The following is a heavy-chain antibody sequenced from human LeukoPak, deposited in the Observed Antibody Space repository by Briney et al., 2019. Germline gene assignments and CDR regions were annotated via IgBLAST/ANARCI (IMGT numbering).Heavy chain of an antibody. CDR3: ARVHRPLGYCSSTSCFHDAFDI. Sequence: GRSLRLSCAASGLTFSSYAMHWVRQAPGKGLEWVAVISYDGSNKYYADSVKGRFTISRDNSKNTLYLQMNSLRAEDTAVCYCARVHRPLGYCSSTSCFHDAFDIWGQGTMVTVSS. D-gene: IGHD2-2*01. V-gene: IGHV3-30*04. CDR1: GLTFSSYA. J-gene: IGHJ3*02. CDR2: ISYDGSNK.